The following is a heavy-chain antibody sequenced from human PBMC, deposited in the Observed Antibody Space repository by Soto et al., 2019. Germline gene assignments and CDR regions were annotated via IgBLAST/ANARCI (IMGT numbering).Heavy chain of an antibody. Sequence: RGGALILSCTSSGIIFSNTGINWVRQAPGDGVGGGCRIKSNTDVGTTDYATPVKGRLALSRDDSQNTLYLQMTGLKAEDTAVYYCATDPPRNYYDNNGPMGNWGQGTLVTVSS. D-gene: IGHD3-22*01. CDR3: ATDPPRNYYDNNGPMGN. CDR2: IKSNTDVGTT. J-gene: IGHJ4*02. V-gene: IGHV3-15*01. CDR1: GIIFSNTG.